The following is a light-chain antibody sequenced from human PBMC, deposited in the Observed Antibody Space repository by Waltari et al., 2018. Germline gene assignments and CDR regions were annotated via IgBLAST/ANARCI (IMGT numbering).Light chain of an antibody. CDR2: EVS. CDR1: DSDVGAYDF. V-gene: IGLV2-14*01. Sequence: QSALTQPASVSGSPGQSITISCSGTDSDVGAYDFVSWYQQHPGKAPHLIIYEVSNRPSWISNRFSASKSGNTASLTISVLQAEDEADYYCSSYTTSSAPGVFGTGTRVTVL. CDR3: SSYTTSSAPGV. J-gene: IGLJ1*01.